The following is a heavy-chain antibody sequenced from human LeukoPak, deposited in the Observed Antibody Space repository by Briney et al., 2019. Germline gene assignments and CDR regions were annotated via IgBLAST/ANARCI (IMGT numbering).Heavy chain of an antibody. CDR3: ARDLGQLVGRYYYYYGMDV. CDR2: ISYDRSNK. V-gene: IGHV3-30-3*01. D-gene: IGHD6-13*01. Sequence: GGSLRLSCAASGFTFSSYAMHWVRQAPGKGLEWVAVISYDRSNKYYADSVKGRFTISGDNSKNTLYLQMNSLRAEDTAVYYCARDLGQLVGRYYYYYGMDVWGQGTTVTVSS. CDR1: GFTFSSYA. J-gene: IGHJ6*02.